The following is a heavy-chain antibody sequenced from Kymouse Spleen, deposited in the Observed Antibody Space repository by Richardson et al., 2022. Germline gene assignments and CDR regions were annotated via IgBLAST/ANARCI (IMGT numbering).Heavy chain of an antibody. CDR3: ARGAGIAARPNWFDP. J-gene: IGHJ5*02. Sequence: QVQLQQWGAGLLKPSETLSLTCAVYGGSFSGYYWSWIRQPPGKGLEWIGEINHSGSTNYNPSLKSRVTISVDTSKNQFSLKLSSVTAADTAVYYCARGAGIAARPNWFDPWGQGTLVTVSS. CDR2: INHSGST. D-gene: IGHD6-6*01. CDR1: GGSFSGYY. V-gene: IGHV4-34*01.